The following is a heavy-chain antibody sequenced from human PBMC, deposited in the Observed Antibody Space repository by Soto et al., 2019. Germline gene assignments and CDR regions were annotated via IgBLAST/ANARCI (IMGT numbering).Heavy chain of an antibody. CDR2: IWYDGSKE. D-gene: IGHD1-1*01. V-gene: IGHV3-33*01. CDR3: ARDRSAGNYFYYGMDV. CDR1: GLPFNRNG. Sequence: GGSLRLSCAASGLPFNRNGMHWVRQAPGKGLEWVAVIWYDGSKEHYSDSVKGRFTISRDNSKNMLYLQMNSVRVEDTAVYFCARDRSAGNYFYYGMDVWGQGTTVTVSS. J-gene: IGHJ6*02.